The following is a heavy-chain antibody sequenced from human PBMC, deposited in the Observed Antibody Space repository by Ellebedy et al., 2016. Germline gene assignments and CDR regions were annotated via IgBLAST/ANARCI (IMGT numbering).Heavy chain of an antibody. Sequence: SETLSLTCTVSGGSISSSYWSWIRQPPGKGLEWIGYIYYSGSTNYNPSLKSRVTISVDTSKNQFSLKLSSVTAADTAVYYCARVRSSGWYYYGMDVWGQGTTVTVSS. CDR1: GGSISSSY. D-gene: IGHD6-19*01. CDR3: ARVRSSGWYYYGMDV. CDR2: IYYSGST. J-gene: IGHJ6*02. V-gene: IGHV4-59*01.